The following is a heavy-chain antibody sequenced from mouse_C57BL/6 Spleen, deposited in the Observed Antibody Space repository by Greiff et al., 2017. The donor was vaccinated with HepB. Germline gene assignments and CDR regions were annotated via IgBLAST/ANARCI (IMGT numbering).Heavy chain of an antibody. Sequence: EVKLMESGGGLVQPGGSMKLSCVASGFTFSNYWMNWVRQSPEKGLEWVAQIRLKSDNYATHYAESVKGRFTISRDDSKSSVYLQMNNLRAEDTGIYYCTGRGYGSSLYYAMDYWGQGTSVTVSS. J-gene: IGHJ4*01. CDR2: IRLKSDNYAT. V-gene: IGHV6-3*01. CDR1: GFTFSNYW. D-gene: IGHD1-1*01. CDR3: TGRGYGSSLYYAMDY.